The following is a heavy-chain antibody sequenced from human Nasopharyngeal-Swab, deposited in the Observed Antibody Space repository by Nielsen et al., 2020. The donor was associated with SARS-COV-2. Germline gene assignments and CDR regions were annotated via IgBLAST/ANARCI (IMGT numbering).Heavy chain of an antibody. V-gene: IGHV3-66*02. J-gene: IGHJ4*02. Sequence: GESLKISCAASGFTVSSNYMSWVRQAPGKGLEWVSVIYSGGSTYYADSVKGRFTISRDNSKNTLYLQMNSLRAVDTAVYYCARQGFVLYFDYWGQGTLVTVSS. D-gene: IGHD2-8*01. CDR1: GFTVSSNY. CDR3: ARQGFVLYFDY. CDR2: IYSGGST.